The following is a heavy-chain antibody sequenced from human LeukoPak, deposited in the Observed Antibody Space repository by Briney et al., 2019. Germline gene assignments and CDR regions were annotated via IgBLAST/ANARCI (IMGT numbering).Heavy chain of an antibody. Sequence: GGSLRLSCAASGFTFSSYSRHWVRQAPGKGLEWVAVISYDGSNKYYADSVKGRFTMSRDNSKDTLFLQMNSLRVDDTAVYYWAKARLPGIAVSGDHWGQGILIIVSS. D-gene: IGHD6-19*01. CDR1: GFTFSSYS. V-gene: IGHV3-30*04. CDR3: AKARLPGIAVSGDH. J-gene: IGHJ5*02. CDR2: ISYDGSNK.